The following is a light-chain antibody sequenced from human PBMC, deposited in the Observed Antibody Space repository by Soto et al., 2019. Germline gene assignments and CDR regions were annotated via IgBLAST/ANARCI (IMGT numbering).Light chain of an antibody. Sequence: QSVLTQPPLMSGAPGQGGTISCTGSSPKIGAGYDVHWYQQLPGTAPKLLIYGNSNRPSGVPDRFSGSKSGTSASLAITGLQAEDEADYYCQSYDSSLSGSYVFGTGTKVTVL. CDR2: GNS. CDR1: SPKIGAGYD. J-gene: IGLJ1*01. CDR3: QSYDSSLSGSYV. V-gene: IGLV1-40*01.